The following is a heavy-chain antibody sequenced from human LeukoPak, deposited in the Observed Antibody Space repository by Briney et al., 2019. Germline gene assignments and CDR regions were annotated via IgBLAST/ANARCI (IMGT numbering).Heavy chain of an antibody. D-gene: IGHD3-16*01. J-gene: IGHJ3*02. CDR3: ARAEGAASHI. Sequence: SETLSLTCAVSGGSVTTYHWTWIRQPPGKGLEWIGHIHYSGGADYNPSLKSRVSMSLDTSKNHFSLRLTSVTAADTGVYFCARAEGAASHIWGQGAMVSVSS. V-gene: IGHV4-59*02. CDR2: IHYSGGA. CDR1: GGSVTTYH.